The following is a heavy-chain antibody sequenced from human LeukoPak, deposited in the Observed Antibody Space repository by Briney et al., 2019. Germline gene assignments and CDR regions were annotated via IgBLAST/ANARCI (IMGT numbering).Heavy chain of an antibody. CDR2: INPNSGNT. V-gene: IGHV1-2*02. CDR3: AKGGDIEARPFDY. D-gene: IGHD6-6*01. J-gene: IGHJ4*02. Sequence: ASVSVSCKASEYIFTAYFIHCVRQAPGQGLEWMGWINPNSGNTDYRQKFQGRVTMTSDTSISTVYMDVNRLGSDDTAVYYCAKGGDIEARPFDYWGQGTRVTVSS. CDR1: EYIFTAYF.